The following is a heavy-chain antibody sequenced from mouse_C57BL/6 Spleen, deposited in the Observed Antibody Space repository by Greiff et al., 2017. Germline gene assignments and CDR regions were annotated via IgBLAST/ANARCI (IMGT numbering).Heavy chain of an antibody. CDR3: ARRGPYYAMDY. J-gene: IGHJ4*01. V-gene: IGHV1-54*01. CDR2: INPVSGGT. Sequence: VQLQQSGAELVRPGTSVKVSCKASGYAFTNYLIEWVKQRPGQGLEWIGVINPVSGGTNYNEKFKGKATLTADKSSSTAYMQLSSLTSEDSAVYFCARRGPYYAMDYWGQGTSVTVSS. CDR1: GYAFTNYL.